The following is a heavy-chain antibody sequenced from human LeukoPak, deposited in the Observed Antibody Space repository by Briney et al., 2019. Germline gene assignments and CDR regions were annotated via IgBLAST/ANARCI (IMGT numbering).Heavy chain of an antibody. J-gene: IGHJ4*01. CDR3: TRELPREVTLDY. Sequence: GRSLRLSCAPPRLSFLSYGMQWVRQAPGKGLVWVSRINTDGSSTSYADSVKGRFTVSRDNAKNTLYLQVNSLRAEDTAVYFCTRELPREVTLDYWGQGTLVTASS. D-gene: IGHD2-21*02. V-gene: IGHV3-74*01. CDR1: RLSFLSYG. CDR2: INTDGSST.